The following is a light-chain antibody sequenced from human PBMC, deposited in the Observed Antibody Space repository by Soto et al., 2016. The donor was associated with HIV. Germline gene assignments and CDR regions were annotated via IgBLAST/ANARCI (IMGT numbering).Light chain of an antibody. V-gene: IGKV1-5*03. Sequence: DIQMTQSPSTLSASVGDRVTITCRASQSISSWLAWYQQKPGKAPKLLIYKASSLESGVPSRLSGSGSGTEFTLTISSLQPDDFATYYCQQYFSAPPITFGQGTRLEIK. J-gene: IGKJ5*01. CDR2: KAS. CDR1: QSISSW. CDR3: QQYFSAPPIT.